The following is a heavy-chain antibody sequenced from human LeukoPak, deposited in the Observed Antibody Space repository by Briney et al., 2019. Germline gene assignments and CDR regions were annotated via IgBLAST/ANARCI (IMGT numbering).Heavy chain of an antibody. CDR3: AKASRGSGVIGTFDI. J-gene: IGHJ3*02. V-gene: IGHV4-59*01. CDR2: IYYGGST. Sequence: PSETLSLTCTVSGGSIISYYWSWIRQPPGKGLEWIGYIYYGGSTNHNPSLKSRVTISVDTSKNQFSLKLTSVTAADTAVYYCAKASRGSGVIGTFDIWGQGTMVTVSS. D-gene: IGHD3-10*01. CDR1: GGSIISYY.